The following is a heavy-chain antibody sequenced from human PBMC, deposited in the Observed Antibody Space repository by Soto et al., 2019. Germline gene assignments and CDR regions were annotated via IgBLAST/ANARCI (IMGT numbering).Heavy chain of an antibody. CDR3: AKLGPYGSESYSFRYNSIDP. Sequence: EVPLVDSGGGLIQPGGSLRLSCAASGFSVSSSHMIWVRQAPGKGLEWVSVIYSGGATYYAVSVKGRFTISRDRSKNSVSLQMDGLRTEDTPVYHCAKLGPYGSESYSFRYNSIDPWGQGTLVTVSS. CDR1: GFSVSSSH. J-gene: IGHJ5*02. CDR2: IYSGGAT. V-gene: IGHV3-53*01. D-gene: IGHD3-10*01.